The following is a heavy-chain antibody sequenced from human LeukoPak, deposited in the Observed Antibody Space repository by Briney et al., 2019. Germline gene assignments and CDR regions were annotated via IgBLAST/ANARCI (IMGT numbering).Heavy chain of an antibody. D-gene: IGHD1-26*01. V-gene: IGHV3-21*01. J-gene: IGHJ4*02. CDR2: ISSSSSYI. CDR3: AKSVGQDYLAS. CDR1: GFTFSTYS. Sequence: GGSLRLSRAASGFTFSTYSMNWVRQAPGKGLEWVSSISSSSSYIYYADSVKGRFTISRDNARNSLYLQMNSLRAEDTAVYYCAKSVGQDYLASWGQGTLVTVSS.